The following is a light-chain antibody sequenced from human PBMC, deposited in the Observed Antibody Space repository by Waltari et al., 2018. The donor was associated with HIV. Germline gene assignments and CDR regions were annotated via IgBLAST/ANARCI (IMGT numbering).Light chain of an antibody. Sequence: QSVLPQPPSASGTPGQRVTISCSGSSSNLGSNTVNWYQRLPGTAPKLLIYSNNQRPSGVPDRFSGSKSGTSASLAISGLQSEDEADYYCAAWDDSLNGWVFGGGTKLTVL. J-gene: IGLJ3*02. CDR3: AAWDDSLNGWV. V-gene: IGLV1-44*01. CDR2: SNN. CDR1: SSNLGSNT.